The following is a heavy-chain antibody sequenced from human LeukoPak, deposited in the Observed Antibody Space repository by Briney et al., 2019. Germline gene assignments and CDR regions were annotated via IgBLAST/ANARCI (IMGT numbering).Heavy chain of an antibody. CDR2: INPNSGDT. CDR3: ARAYCSSTSCYFWFDP. J-gene: IGHJ5*02. D-gene: IGHD2-2*01. CDR1: GYSFSGYY. V-gene: IGHV1-2*02. Sequence: ASVKVSCKASGYSFSGYYMHWVRQAPGQGLEWMGWINPNSGDTNYSQKFQGRVTVTRDTSISTAYMELSSLRSDDTAVYYCARAYCSSTSCYFWFDPWGQGTLVTVSS.